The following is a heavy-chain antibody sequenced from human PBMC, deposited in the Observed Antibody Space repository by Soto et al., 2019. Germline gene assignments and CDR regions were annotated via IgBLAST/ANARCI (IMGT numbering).Heavy chain of an antibody. J-gene: IGHJ4*02. CDR1: GGSISSTNW. D-gene: IGHD6-13*01. CDR2: INHRGSA. CDR3: ARYNAASGTYYFDF. Sequence: SETLSLTCAVSGGSISSTNWWSWVRQPPGKGPEWIGEINHRGSANYNPSLKSRVTISVDISKSQFSLRLTSVTAADTAVYYCARYNAASGTYYFDFWGQGALVTVS. V-gene: IGHV4-4*02.